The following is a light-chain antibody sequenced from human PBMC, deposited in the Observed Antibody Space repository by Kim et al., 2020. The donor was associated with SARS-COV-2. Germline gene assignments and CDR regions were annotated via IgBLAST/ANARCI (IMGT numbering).Light chain of an antibody. CDR1: QYIANS. CDR3: QQYDNLPIT. V-gene: IGKV1-33*01. Sequence: ASVGHRVTITCQASQYIANSLNWYQQKAGTGPKLLIRDASNLQTGVPSRFSGGTSGTDFFLTISNLQPEDSAIYFCQQYDNLPITFGQGTRLEIK. J-gene: IGKJ5*01. CDR2: DAS.